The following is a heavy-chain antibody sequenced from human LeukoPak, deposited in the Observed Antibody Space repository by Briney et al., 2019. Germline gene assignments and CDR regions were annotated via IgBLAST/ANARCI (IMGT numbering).Heavy chain of an antibody. V-gene: IGHV3-30*18. D-gene: IGHD2-2*01. CDR3: AKDQPVCEY. CDR1: GFTFSSYG. Sequence: GGSLRLSCAASGFTFSSYGIHWVRQAPGKGLEWVAAISYDGGDKYYADSVKGRFTISRENSKNTLYLQMNSLRAEDTAVYHCAKDQPVCEYWGQGTLVTVSS. CDR2: ISYDGGDK. J-gene: IGHJ4*02.